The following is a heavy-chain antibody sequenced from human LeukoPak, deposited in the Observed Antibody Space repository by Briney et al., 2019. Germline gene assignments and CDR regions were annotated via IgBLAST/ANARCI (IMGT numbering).Heavy chain of an antibody. D-gene: IGHD5-12*01. J-gene: IGHJ5*02. CDR3: ARGSGGYEA. Sequence: PGRSLRLSCAASGFTFSSYAMHWVRHAPGKGLEWVAVISYDGSNKYYADSVKGRFTISRDNSKNTLYLQMNSLRAEDTAVYYCARGSGGYEAWGQGTLVTVSS. CDR2: ISYDGSNK. V-gene: IGHV3-30*01. CDR1: GFTFSSYA.